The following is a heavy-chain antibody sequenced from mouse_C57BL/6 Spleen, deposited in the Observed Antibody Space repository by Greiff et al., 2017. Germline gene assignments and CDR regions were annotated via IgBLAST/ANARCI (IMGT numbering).Heavy chain of an antibody. CDR1: GYTFTSYW. V-gene: IGHV1-52*01. D-gene: IGHD1-1*01. CDR3: ARPHGSSPWYFDD. Sequence: VQLQQPGAELVRPGSSVKLSCKASGYTFTSYWMHWVKQRPIQGLEWIGNIDPSDSETHYNQKFKDKATLTVDKSSSTAYMQLSSLTSEDSAVYYCARPHGSSPWYFDDWGTGTTVTVSS. CDR2: IDPSDSET. J-gene: IGHJ1*03.